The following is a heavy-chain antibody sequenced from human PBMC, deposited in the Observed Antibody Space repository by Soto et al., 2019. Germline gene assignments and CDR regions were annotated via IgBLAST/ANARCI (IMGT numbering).Heavy chain of an antibody. CDR1: GCSISSYY. CDR3: ARSITGTTVFDY. CDR2: IYYSGST. Sequence: SETLSLTCTVSGCSISSYYWIWIRQPPGKGLEWIGYIYYSGSTNYNPSLKSRVTISVDTSKNQFSLKLSSVTAADTAVYYCARSITGTTVFDYWGQGTLVTVSS. D-gene: IGHD1-20*01. J-gene: IGHJ4*02. V-gene: IGHV4-59*01.